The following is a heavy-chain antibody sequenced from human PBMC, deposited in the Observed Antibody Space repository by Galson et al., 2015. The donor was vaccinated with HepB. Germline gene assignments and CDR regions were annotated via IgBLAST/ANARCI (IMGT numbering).Heavy chain of an antibody. CDR3: ARDNYSNYVGYYYYGMDV. Sequence: SVKVSCKASGYTFTSYYMHWVRQAPGQGLEWMGIINPSGGSTSYAQKFQGRVTMTRDTSTSTVYMELSSLRSEDTAVYYCARDNYSNYVGYYYYGMDVWGQGTTVTVSS. D-gene: IGHD4-11*01. J-gene: IGHJ6*02. V-gene: IGHV1-46*01. CDR1: GYTFTSYY. CDR2: INPSGGST.